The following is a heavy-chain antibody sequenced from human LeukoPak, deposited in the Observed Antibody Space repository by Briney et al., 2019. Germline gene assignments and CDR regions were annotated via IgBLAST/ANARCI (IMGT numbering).Heavy chain of an antibody. CDR3: ARDRKDYCSSTSCYTVYYYYCYMDV. CDR1: GFTFSSYG. CDR2: IWYDGSNK. D-gene: IGHD2-2*01. V-gene: IGHV3-33*01. J-gene: IGHJ6*03. Sequence: PGGSLRLSCAASGFTFSSYGMHWVRQAPGKGLEWVAVIWYDGSNKYYADSVKGRFTISRDNSKNTLYLQMNSLRAEDTAVYYCARDRKDYCSSTSCYTVYYYYCYMDVWGKGTTVTVSS.